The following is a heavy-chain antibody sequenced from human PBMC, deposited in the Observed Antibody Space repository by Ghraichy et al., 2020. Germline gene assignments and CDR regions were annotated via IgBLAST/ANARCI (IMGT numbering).Heavy chain of an antibody. Sequence: GGSLRLSCAASGFTFSSYGMHWVRQAPGKGLEWVAVISYDGSNKYYADSVKGRFTISRDNSKNTLYLQMNSLRAEDTAVYYCTKDPLGRWLQFRFYYLGQGTLVTVSS. CDR3: TKDPLGRWLQFRFYY. CDR1: GFTFSSYG. V-gene: IGHV3-30*18. J-gene: IGHJ4*02. D-gene: IGHD5-24*01. CDR2: ISYDGSNK.